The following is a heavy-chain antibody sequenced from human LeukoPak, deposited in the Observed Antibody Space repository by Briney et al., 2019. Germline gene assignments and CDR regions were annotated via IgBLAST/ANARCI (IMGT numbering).Heavy chain of an antibody. D-gene: IGHD2-2*01. V-gene: IGHV3-21*01. J-gene: IGHJ4*02. CDR2: ISSSSSYI. CDR3: ARHGGYCSSTSCYCDY. CDR1: GFTFSSYS. Sequence: PGGSLRLSCAASGFTFSSYSTNWVRQAPGKGLEWVSSISSSSSYIYYADSVKGRFTISRDNAKNSLYLQMNSLRAEDTAVYYCARHGGYCSSTSCYCDYWGQGTLVTVSS.